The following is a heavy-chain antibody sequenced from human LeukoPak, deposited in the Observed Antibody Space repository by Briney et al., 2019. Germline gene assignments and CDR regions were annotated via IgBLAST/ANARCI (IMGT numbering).Heavy chain of an antibody. V-gene: IGHV4-30-2*01. D-gene: IGHD1-26*01. Sequence: PSETLSLTCAVSGGSISSGGYSWSWIRQPPGKGLEWIGYIYHSGSTNYNPSLLSRVTISVDTSKNQFSLKLRSVTAADTAVYYCATSPVGATDHWGQGTLVTVSS. CDR3: ATSPVGATDH. CDR1: GGSISSGGYS. J-gene: IGHJ4*02. CDR2: IYHSGST.